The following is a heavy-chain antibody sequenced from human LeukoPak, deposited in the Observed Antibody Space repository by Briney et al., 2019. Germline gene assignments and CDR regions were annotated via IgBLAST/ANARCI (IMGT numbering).Heavy chain of an antibody. V-gene: IGHV3-11*01. CDR2: ISSSGSTI. CDR3: AREVRYYDSSGTVDY. D-gene: IGHD3-22*01. CDR1: GFTFSDYY. Sequence: GGSLRLSCAASGFTFSDYYMSWICQAPGKGLEWVSYISSSGSTIYYADSVKGRFTISRDNAKNSLYLQMNSLRAEDTAVYYCAREVRYYDSSGTVDYWGQGTLVTVSS. J-gene: IGHJ4*02.